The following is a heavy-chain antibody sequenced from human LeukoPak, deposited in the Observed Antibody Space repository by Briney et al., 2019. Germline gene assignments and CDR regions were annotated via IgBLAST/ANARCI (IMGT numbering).Heavy chain of an antibody. J-gene: IGHJ4*02. CDR3: ARHGGAGSGSYYRELDY. V-gene: IGHV5-51*01. D-gene: IGHD3-10*01. CDR2: IYPGDSHT. CDR1: GYSFTSYW. Sequence: PGESLKISCKGSGYSFTSYWIGWVRQMPGKGLEWMGIIYPGDSHTRYSPSFQGQVTISADKSISTAYLQWSSLKASDTAIYYCARHGGAGSGSYYRELDYRGQGTPVTVSS.